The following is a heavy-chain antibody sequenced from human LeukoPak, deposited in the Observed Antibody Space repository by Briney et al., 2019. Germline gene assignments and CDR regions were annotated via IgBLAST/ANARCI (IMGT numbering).Heavy chain of an antibody. CDR2: ISYDGSNK. CDR1: GFTFSTYG. Sequence: PGRSLRLSCAASGFTFSTYGTHWVRQAPGKGLEWVAVISYDGSNKYYTDSVKGRFTISRDNSKNTLYLQMNSLRTEDTAVYYCAKSDLGHRSRQVGHFDYWGQGTLVTVSS. V-gene: IGHV3-30*18. J-gene: IGHJ4*02. D-gene: IGHD2-15*01. CDR3: AKSDLGHRSRQVGHFDY.